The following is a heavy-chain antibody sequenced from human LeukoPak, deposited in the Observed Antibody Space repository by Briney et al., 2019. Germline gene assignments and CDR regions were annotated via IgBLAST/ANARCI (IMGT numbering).Heavy chain of an antibody. J-gene: IGHJ6*03. V-gene: IGHV3-7*01. CDR2: IKQDGSEK. D-gene: IGHD2-2*01. Sequence: GGSLRLSCAASGFTFSTYWMSWVRQAPGKGLEWVANIKQDGSEKYYVDSVKGRFTISRDNAKNSLYLQMNSLRAGDTAVYYCARVVSLSQLLLGEVWYDRYYYMDVWGKGTTVTVSS. CDR3: ARVVSLSQLLLGEVWYDRYYYMDV. CDR1: GFTFSTYW.